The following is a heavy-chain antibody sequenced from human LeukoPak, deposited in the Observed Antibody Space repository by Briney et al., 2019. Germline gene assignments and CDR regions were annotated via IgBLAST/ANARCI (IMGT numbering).Heavy chain of an antibody. J-gene: IGHJ4*02. CDR2: ISYDGSNK. Sequence: PGRSLRLSCAASGFTFSSYAMHWVRQAPGKGLEWVAVISYDGSNKYYADSVKGRFTISRDNSKNTLYLQMNSLRVEDTALYFCAKTYYYLSESLPEDYWGQGALVTVSS. V-gene: IGHV3-30-3*01. CDR3: AKTYYYLSESLPEDY. D-gene: IGHD3-10*01. CDR1: GFTFSSYA.